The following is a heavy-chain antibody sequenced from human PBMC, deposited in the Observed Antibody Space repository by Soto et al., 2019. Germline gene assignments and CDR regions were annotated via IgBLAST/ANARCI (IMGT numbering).Heavy chain of an antibody. CDR3: ARVAPDSSGWKWDY. V-gene: IGHV1-69*02. Sequence: GASVKVSCKASGGTFSSYTISWVRQAPGQGLEWMGRIIPILGIANYAQKFQGRVTITADKSTSTAYMELSSLRSEDTAVYYCARVAPDSSGWKWDYWGQGTLVTVSS. J-gene: IGHJ4*02. CDR2: IIPILGIA. D-gene: IGHD6-19*01. CDR1: GGTFSSYT.